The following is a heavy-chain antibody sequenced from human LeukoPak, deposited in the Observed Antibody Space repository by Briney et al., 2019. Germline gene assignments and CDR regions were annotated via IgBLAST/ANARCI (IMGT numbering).Heavy chain of an antibody. CDR1: GGSISSGSYY. J-gene: IGHJ6*02. Sequence: SETLSLTCTVSGGSISSGSYYWSWIRQPAGKGLEWIGRIYTSGSTNYNPSLKSRVTISVDTSKNQFSLKLSSVTAADTAVYYCARDNIAARGGMDVWGQGTTVTVSS. CDR3: ARDNIAARGGMDV. CDR2: IYTSGST. D-gene: IGHD6-6*01. V-gene: IGHV4-61*02.